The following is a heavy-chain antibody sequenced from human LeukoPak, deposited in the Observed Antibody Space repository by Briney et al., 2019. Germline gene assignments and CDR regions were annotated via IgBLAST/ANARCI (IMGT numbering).Heavy chain of an antibody. Sequence: SETLSLTCTVSGGSISSYYWSWVRQPPGKGLEWIGYIYDTGSTYYNPSLKSRVTISVDTSKNQFSLKLSSVTAADTAVYYCARVGSSSWLYYFDYWGQGTLVTVSS. CDR1: GGSISSYY. CDR2: IYDTGST. CDR3: ARVGSSSWLYYFDY. V-gene: IGHV4-59*04. D-gene: IGHD6-6*01. J-gene: IGHJ4*02.